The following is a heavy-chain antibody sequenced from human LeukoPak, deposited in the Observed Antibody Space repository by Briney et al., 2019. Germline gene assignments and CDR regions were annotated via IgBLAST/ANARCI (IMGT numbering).Heavy chain of an antibody. V-gene: IGHV3-30*02. Sequence: PGGSLRLSCAASGFTFSSYGMYWVRQAPGKGLEWVAFIRFDGSNKYYADSVKGRFTISRDNSKNTLYLQMNSLRAEDTAVYYCAKDVDEYQLRPDAFDIWGQGAMVTVSS. CDR3: AKDVDEYQLRPDAFDI. D-gene: IGHD2-2*01. CDR1: GFTFSSYG. J-gene: IGHJ3*02. CDR2: IRFDGSNK.